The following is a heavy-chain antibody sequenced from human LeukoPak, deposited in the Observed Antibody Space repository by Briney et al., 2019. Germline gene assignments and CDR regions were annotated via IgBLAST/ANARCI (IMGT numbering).Heavy chain of an antibody. Sequence: SETLSLTCAVYGGSFSGYYWSWFRQPPGKGLEWIGEINHSGSTNYNPSLKSRVTISVDTSKNQFSLKLSSVTAADTAVYYCARGYYDSSGYYYHGIDYWGQGTLVTVSS. V-gene: IGHV4-34*01. J-gene: IGHJ4*02. D-gene: IGHD3-22*01. CDR2: INHSGST. CDR1: GGSFSGYY. CDR3: ARGYYDSSGYYYHGIDY.